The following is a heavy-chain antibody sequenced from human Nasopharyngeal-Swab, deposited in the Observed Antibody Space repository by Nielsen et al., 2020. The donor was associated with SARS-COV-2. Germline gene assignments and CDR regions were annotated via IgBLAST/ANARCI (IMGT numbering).Heavy chain of an antibody. CDR3: ARDIGTPAYPRYYYYGMDV. J-gene: IGHJ6*02. CDR2: IYYSGST. D-gene: IGHD1-1*01. V-gene: IGHV4-31*02. Sequence: WIRPPPGKGLEWIGYIYYSGSTYYNPSLKSRVTISVDTSKNQFSLKLSSVTAADTAVYYCARDIGTPAYPRYYYYGMDVWGQGTTVTVSS.